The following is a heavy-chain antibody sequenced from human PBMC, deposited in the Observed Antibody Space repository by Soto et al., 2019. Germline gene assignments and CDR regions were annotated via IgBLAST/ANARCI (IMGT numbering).Heavy chain of an antibody. V-gene: IGHV1-18*01. CDR3: ARGPRTLEWFCDYFDY. CDR1: GYTFASYG. Sequence: ASVKVSCKASGYTFASYGISWVRQAPGQGLEWMGWISAYNGNTNYAQKLQGRVTMTTDTSTSTAYMELRSLRSDDTAVYYCARGPRTLEWFCDYFDYWGQGTLVTSPQ. D-gene: IGHD3-3*01. J-gene: IGHJ4*02. CDR2: ISAYNGNT.